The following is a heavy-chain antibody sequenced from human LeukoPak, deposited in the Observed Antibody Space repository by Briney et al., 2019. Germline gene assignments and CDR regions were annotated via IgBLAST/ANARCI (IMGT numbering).Heavy chain of an antibody. CDR1: GFIFSSYA. Sequence: GGSLRFSCAASGFIFSSYAMHWVRQAPGKGLEWVSAISGSGGSTYYADSVKGRFTISRDNSKNTLYLQMNSLRAEDTAVYYCAKYLWGPSWFDPWGQGTLVTVSS. V-gene: IGHV3-23*01. D-gene: IGHD3-16*01. CDR3: AKYLWGPSWFDP. J-gene: IGHJ5*02. CDR2: ISGSGGST.